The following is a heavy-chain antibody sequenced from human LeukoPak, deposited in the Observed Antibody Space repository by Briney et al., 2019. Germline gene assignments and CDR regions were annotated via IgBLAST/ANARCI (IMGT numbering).Heavy chain of an antibody. CDR1: GFTFEDYA. Sequence: GGSLRLSCAASGFTFEDYAMSWVRQAPGKGLEWVSSISSSSSYIYYADSVKGRFTISRDNAKNSLYLQMNSLRAEDTAVYYCARDGGYPETGMDVWGQGTTVTVSS. V-gene: IGHV3-21*01. CDR2: ISSSSSYI. D-gene: IGHD5-12*01. CDR3: ARDGGYPETGMDV. J-gene: IGHJ6*02.